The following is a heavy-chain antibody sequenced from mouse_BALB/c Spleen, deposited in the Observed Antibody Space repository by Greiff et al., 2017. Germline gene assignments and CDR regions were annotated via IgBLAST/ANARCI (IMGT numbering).Heavy chain of an antibody. Sequence: EVQVVESGGGLVKPGGSLKLSCAASGFTFSDYYMYWVRQTPEKRLEWVATISDGGSYTYYPDSVKGRFTISRDNAKNNLYLQMSSLKSEDTAMYYCARDGNWFAYWGQGTLVTVSA. CDR1: GFTFSDYY. J-gene: IGHJ3*01. CDR3: ARDGNWFAY. D-gene: IGHD2-1*01. V-gene: IGHV5-4*02. CDR2: ISDGGSYT.